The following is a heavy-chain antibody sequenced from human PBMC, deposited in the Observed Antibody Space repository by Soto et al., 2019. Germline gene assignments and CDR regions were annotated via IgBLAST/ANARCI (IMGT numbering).Heavy chain of an antibody. D-gene: IGHD1-26*01. J-gene: IGHJ4*02. CDR3: AGGNSGSYYIFDY. CDR2: INAGNSNT. CDR1: GYTFTSYA. V-gene: IGHV1-3*01. Sequence: QVQLVQSGAEVKKPGASVKVSCKASGYTFTSYAMHWVRQAPGQRLEGMGWINAGNSNTKYSQKFQGRVTITRDTSASTAYKELSSLRSEYTVVYYWAGGNSGSYYIFDYWGQGTLVTVSS.